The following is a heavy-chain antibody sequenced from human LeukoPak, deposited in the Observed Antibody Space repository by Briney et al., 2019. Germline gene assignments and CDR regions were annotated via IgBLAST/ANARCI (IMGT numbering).Heavy chain of an antibody. CDR2: ISYDGSNK. CDR1: GFTFSSYG. CDR3: ANENYYGSGSYPDY. Sequence: HPGGSLRLSCAASGFTFSSYGIHWVRQAPVKGLEWVALISYDGSNKYYADSVKGRFTISRDNSKNTLYLQMNSLRAEDTAVYYCANENYYGSGSYPDYWGQGTLVTVSS. D-gene: IGHD3-10*01. V-gene: IGHV3-30*18. J-gene: IGHJ4*02.